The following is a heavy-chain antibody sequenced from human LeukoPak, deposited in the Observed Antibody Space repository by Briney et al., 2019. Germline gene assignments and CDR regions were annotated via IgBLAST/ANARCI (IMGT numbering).Heavy chain of an antibody. D-gene: IGHD2-2*01. V-gene: IGHV1-2*02. J-gene: IGHJ6*02. CDR1: GYTFTGYY. CDR2: INPNSSGT. CDR3: AAVVPAARGYYYYGMDV. Sequence: ASVKVSCKASGYTFTGYYMHWVRQAPGQGLEWMGWINPNSSGTNYAQKFQGRVTMTRDTSISTAYMELSRLRSDDTAVYYCAAVVPAARGYYYYGMDVWGQGTTVTVSS.